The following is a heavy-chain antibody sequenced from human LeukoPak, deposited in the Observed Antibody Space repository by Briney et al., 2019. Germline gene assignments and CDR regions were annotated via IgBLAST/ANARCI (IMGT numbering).Heavy chain of an antibody. CDR2: IYPGDSDT. V-gene: IGHV5-51*01. J-gene: IGHJ5*02. CDR3: ARQRDYYGSGSYYKEEYNWFDP. D-gene: IGHD3-10*01. CDR1: GYSFTSYW. Sequence: GESLKISCKGSGYSFTSYWIGWVRQMPGKGLEWMGIIYPGDSDTRYSPSFQGQVTISADKSTSTAYLQWSSLKASDTAMYYCARQRDYYGSGSYYKEEYNWFDPWGQGTLVTVSS.